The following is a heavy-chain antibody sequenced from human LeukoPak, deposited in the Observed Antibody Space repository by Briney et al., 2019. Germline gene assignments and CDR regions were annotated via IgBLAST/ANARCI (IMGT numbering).Heavy chain of an antibody. CDR3: ARRAGSGSYYYYYYYYMDG. V-gene: IGHV4-61*02. CDR2: IYTSGST. Sequence: SETLSLTCTVSGGSISSGSYYWRWIRQPAGKGLEWIGRIYTSGSTNYNPSLKSRVTISVDTSKNQFSLKLSSVTAADTAVYYCARRAGSGSYYYYYYYYMDGWGKGTTVTISS. D-gene: IGHD3-10*01. CDR1: GGSISSGSYY. J-gene: IGHJ6*03.